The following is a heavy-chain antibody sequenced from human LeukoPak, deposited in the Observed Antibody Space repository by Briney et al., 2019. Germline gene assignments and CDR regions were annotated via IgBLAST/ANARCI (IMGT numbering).Heavy chain of an antibody. J-gene: IGHJ4*02. CDR2: ISYDVKFR. CDR3: ARGRVVPATRLDY. V-gene: IGHV3-30*15. Sequence: GRSLRLSCAASGFTFSNYAMHWVRQAPGKGLEWVAVISYDVKFRFYADSMKGRFTISRDNSKDTLYLQLSSLRLNDTAVYFCARGRVVPATRLDYWGRGTLVTVSS. CDR1: GFTFSNYA. D-gene: IGHD2-21*02.